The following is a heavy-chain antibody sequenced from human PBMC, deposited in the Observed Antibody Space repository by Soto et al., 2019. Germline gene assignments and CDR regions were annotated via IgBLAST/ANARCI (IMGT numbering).Heavy chain of an antibody. CDR3: ASRSLAMVRGPYGMDV. CDR1: GGTFSSYA. J-gene: IGHJ6*02. V-gene: IGHV1-69*13. D-gene: IGHD3-10*01. Sequence: ASVKVSCKASGGTFSSYAISWVRQAPGQGLEWMGGIIPIFGTANYAQKFQGRVTITADESTSTAYMELSSLRSEDTAVYYCASRSLAMVRGPYGMDVWGQGTTVTVSS. CDR2: IIPIFGTA.